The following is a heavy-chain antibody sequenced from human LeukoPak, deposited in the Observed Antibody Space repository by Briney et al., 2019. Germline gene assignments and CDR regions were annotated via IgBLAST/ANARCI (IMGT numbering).Heavy chain of an antibody. CDR2: IRSSGST. V-gene: IGHV4-59*11. CDR3: ARASDCGGGSCYPYHYYFMDV. CDR1: GGSIYNHF. J-gene: IGHJ6*03. D-gene: IGHD2-15*01. Sequence: SETLSLTCTVSGGSIYNHFWSWIRQPPGKGLEWIGYIRSSGSTNYNPSLKSRVTISVDTSKNQLSLKLSSVTAADTALYYCARASDCGGGSCYPYHYYFMDVWGKGTTVTVSS.